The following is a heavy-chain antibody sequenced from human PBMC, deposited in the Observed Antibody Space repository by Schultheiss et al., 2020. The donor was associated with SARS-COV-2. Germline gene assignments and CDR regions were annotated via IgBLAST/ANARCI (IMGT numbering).Heavy chain of an antibody. V-gene: IGHV3-33*01. CDR1: GFTFSSYG. D-gene: IGHD3-3*01. J-gene: IGHJ6*02. Sequence: GGSLRLSCAASGFTFSSYGMHWVRQAPGKGLEWVAVIWYDGSNQYYAGSVKGRFTISRDNSKNTLYLQMNSLRAEDTAVYYCARELRFLEWSIAYYYYGMDVWGQGTTVTVSS. CDR3: ARELRFLEWSIAYYYYGMDV. CDR2: IWYDGSNQ.